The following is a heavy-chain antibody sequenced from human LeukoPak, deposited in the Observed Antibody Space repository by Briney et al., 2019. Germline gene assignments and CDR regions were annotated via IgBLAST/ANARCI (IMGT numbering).Heavy chain of an antibody. D-gene: IGHD2-15*01. CDR1: GFTFSSYA. J-gene: IGHJ3*02. V-gene: IGHV3-30-3*02. Sequence: GSLRLSCAASGFTFSSYAMHWVRQAPGKGLEWVAVISYDGSNKYYADSVKGRFTISRDNSKNTLYLQMNSLRAEDTAVYYCAKRVVLRNAFDIWGQGTMVTVSS. CDR3: AKRVVLRNAFDI. CDR2: ISYDGSNK.